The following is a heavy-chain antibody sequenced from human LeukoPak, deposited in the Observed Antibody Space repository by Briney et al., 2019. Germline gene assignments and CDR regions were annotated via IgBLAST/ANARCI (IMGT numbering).Heavy chain of an antibody. CDR2: ISAYNGNT. CDR3: AREREEYDFWSGYSPERPSAFDI. D-gene: IGHD3-3*01. J-gene: IGHJ3*02. V-gene: IGHV1-18*01. Sequence: ASVKVSCKASGYTFTSYGISWVRQAPGQGLEWMGWISAYNGNTNYAQKLQGRVTMTTDTSTSTAYMELRSLRSDDTAVYYCAREREEYDFWSGYSPERPSAFDIWGQGTMVTVSS. CDR1: GYTFTSYG.